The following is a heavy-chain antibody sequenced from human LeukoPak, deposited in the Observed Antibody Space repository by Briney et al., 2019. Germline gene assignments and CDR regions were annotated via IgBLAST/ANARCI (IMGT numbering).Heavy chain of an antibody. CDR3: ARRAGAYSHPYDY. Sequence: GGSLRLSCTVSGFIVSSNSMSWVRQAPGKGLEWVSFIYTDNTHYSDSVKGRFTISRDNSKNTLYLQMDSLRAEDTAVYYCARRAGAYSHPYDYWGQGTLVTVSS. D-gene: IGHD4/OR15-4a*01. CDR2: IYTDNT. J-gene: IGHJ4*02. V-gene: IGHV3-53*01. CDR1: GFIVSSNS.